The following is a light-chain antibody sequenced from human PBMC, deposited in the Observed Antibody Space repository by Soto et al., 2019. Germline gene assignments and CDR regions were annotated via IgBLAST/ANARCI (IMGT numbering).Light chain of an antibody. J-gene: IGKJ1*01. CDR3: LLIYSTPQT. CDR1: QSISSY. CDR2: AAS. V-gene: IGKV1-39*01. Sequence: DIQMTQSPSSLSASVGDRVTITCRASQSISSYLNWYQQKPGKAPKLLIYAASSLQSGVPSRFSGRRAGTDFTLTISSMQPEDFATYYCLLIYSTPQTFGPGTKVEMK.